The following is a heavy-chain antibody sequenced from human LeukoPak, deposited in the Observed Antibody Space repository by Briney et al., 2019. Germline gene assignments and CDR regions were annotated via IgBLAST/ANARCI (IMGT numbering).Heavy chain of an antibody. Sequence: GGSLRLSCAASGFTFSSYAMHWVRQAPGKGLEWVAVISYDGSNKYYADSVKGRFTISRDNSKNTLYLQMNSLRAEDTAVYYCARDPYSGSNWGQGTLVTVSS. V-gene: IGHV3-30-3*01. CDR2: ISYDGSNK. J-gene: IGHJ4*02. CDR1: GFTFSSYA. CDR3: ARDPYSGSN. D-gene: IGHD1-26*01.